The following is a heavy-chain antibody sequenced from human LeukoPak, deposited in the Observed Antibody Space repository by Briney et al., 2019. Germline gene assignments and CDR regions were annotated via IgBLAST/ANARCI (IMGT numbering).Heavy chain of an antibody. D-gene: IGHD2/OR15-2a*01. J-gene: IGHJ4*02. V-gene: IGHV4-59*01. CDR2: IYYSGST. Sequence: SETLSLTCTVSGGSISSYYWSWIRQPPGKGLEWIGYIYYSGSTNYNPSLKSRVTISVDTSKNQFSLKLSSVTAADTAVYYCARLSMDNYFDYWGQGTLVTVSS. CDR3: ARLSMDNYFDY. CDR1: GGSISSYY.